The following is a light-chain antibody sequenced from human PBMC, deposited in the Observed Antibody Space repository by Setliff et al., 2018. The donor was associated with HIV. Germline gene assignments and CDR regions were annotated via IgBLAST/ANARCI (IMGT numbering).Light chain of an antibody. CDR1: SSDVGVYNY. CDR2: EVS. J-gene: IGLJ1*01. Sequence: QSALAQPPSASGSPGQSVTISCTGTSSDVGVYNYVSWYQQHPGKAPKLMIYEVSKRPSGVPDRLSGSKSGNTASLTVSGLQAEDEADYYCSSFAGGNSFNVFGTGTKSPS. V-gene: IGLV2-8*01. CDR3: SSFAGGNSFNV.